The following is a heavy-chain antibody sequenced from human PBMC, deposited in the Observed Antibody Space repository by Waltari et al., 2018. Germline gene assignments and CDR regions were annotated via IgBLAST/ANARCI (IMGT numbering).Heavy chain of an antibody. CDR3: ASPRDYDSSGYSGYFDY. D-gene: IGHD3-22*01. Sequence: QLQLQESGPGLVKPSETLSLTCTVSGGSISSSSYYWGWIRQPPGKGLEWIGSIYYSGGTYYKPSLKSRVTISVDTSKNQFSLKLSSVTAADTAVYYCASPRDYDSSGYSGYFDYWGQGTLVTVSS. J-gene: IGHJ4*02. V-gene: IGHV4-39*07. CDR2: IYYSGGT. CDR1: GGSISSSSYY.